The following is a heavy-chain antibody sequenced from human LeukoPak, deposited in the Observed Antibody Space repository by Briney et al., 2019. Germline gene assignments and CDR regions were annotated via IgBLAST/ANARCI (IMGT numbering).Heavy chain of an antibody. D-gene: IGHD4-11*01. CDR1: GLTFSSYA. CDR3: AKRSDYRTFDS. CDR2: ISGSGGST. V-gene: IGHV3-23*01. J-gene: IGHJ4*02. Sequence: GGSLRLYCAASGLTFSSYAMSWVRQAPGQGLEWVSAISGSGGSTYYADSVKGRFTISRDNSKNTLYLQINSLRAEDTAVYYCAKRSDYRTFDSWGQGTLVTVSS.